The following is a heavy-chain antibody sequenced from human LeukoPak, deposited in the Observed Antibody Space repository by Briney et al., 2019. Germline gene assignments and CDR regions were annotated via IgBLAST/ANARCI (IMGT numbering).Heavy chain of an antibody. D-gene: IGHD6-19*01. Sequence: ASETLSLTCTVSGASIRSGDYYWSWIRQPPGKGLEWIVYIYDSGSTNYNPSLKSRVTISVDTSKNQFSLKLSSVTAADTAVYYCARGGGIAVAGSFDYWGQGTLVTVSS. CDR2: IYDSGST. CDR3: ARGGGIAVAGSFDY. J-gene: IGHJ4*02. CDR1: GASIRSGDYY. V-gene: IGHV4-30-4*01.